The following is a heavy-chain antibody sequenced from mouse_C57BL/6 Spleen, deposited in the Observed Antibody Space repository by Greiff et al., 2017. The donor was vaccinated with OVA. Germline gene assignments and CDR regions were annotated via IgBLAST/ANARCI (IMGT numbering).Heavy chain of an antibody. CDR2: ISYDGSN. Sequence: EVKLQESGPGLVKPSQSLSLTCSVTGYSITSGYYWNWIRQFPGNKLEWMGYISYDGSNNYNPSLKNRISITRDTSKNQFFLKLNSVTTEDTATYYCAYYALYYFDYWGQGTTLTVSS. J-gene: IGHJ2*01. CDR3: AYYALYYFDY. V-gene: IGHV3-6*01. D-gene: IGHD2-1*01. CDR1: GYSITSGYY.